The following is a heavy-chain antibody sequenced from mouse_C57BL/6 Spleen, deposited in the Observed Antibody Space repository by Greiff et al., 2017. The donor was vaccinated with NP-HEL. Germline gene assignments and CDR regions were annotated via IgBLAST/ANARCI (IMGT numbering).Heavy chain of an antibody. Sequence: EVQLQQSGAELVKPGASVKLSCTASGFNIKDYYMHWVKQRTEQGLEWIGRIDPEDGETKYAPKFQGKATITADTSSNTAYLQRSSLTSEDTAVYYWALSIYYGYERGVAYWGQGTLVTVSA. CDR3: ALSIYYGYERGVAY. D-gene: IGHD2-2*01. J-gene: IGHJ3*01. CDR2: IDPEDGET. CDR1: GFNIKDYY. V-gene: IGHV14-2*01.